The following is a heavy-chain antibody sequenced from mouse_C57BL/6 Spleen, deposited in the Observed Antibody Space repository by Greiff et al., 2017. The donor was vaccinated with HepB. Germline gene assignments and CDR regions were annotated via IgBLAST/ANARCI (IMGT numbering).Heavy chain of an antibody. D-gene: IGHD2-10*02. CDR1: GYAFTNYL. V-gene: IGHV1-54*01. J-gene: IGHJ4*01. Sequence: VKLMESGAELVRPGTSVKVSCKASGYAFTNYLIEWVKQRPGQGLEWIGVINPGSGGTNYNEKFKGKATLTADKSSSTAYMQLSSLTSEDSAVYFCARGGYDYYAMDYWGQGTSVTVSS. CDR2: INPGSGGT. CDR3: ARGGYDYYAMDY.